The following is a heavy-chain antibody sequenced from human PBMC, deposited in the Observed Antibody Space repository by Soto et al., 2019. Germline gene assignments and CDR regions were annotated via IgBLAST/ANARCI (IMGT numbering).Heavy chain of an antibody. CDR3: ARELFINCSSTSCSIGYYGMDV. CDR2: INAGNGNT. D-gene: IGHD2-2*01. Sequence: GASVKVSCKASGYTFTSYAMHWVRQAPGQRLEWMGWINAGNGNTKYSQKFQGRVTITRDTSASTAYMELSSLRSEDTAVYYCARELFINCSSTSCSIGYYGMDVWGQGTTVTVSS. J-gene: IGHJ6*02. CDR1: GYTFTSYA. V-gene: IGHV1-3*01.